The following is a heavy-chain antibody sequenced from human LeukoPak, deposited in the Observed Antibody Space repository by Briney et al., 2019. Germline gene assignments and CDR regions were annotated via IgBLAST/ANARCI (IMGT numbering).Heavy chain of an antibody. J-gene: IGHJ4*02. CDR1: GGSITTADFD. D-gene: IGHD1-26*01. CDR2: ISSSGKA. CDR3: ARFKGGTGFDY. Sequence: PSETLSLTCAVSGGSITTADFDWAWIRQPPGQGFEWIVTISSSGKAYYYPSLMSRVTISVDTSKNHFSLDVTSVTAADTGLFYCARFKGGTGFDYWGRGVLVIVS. V-gene: IGHV4-39*02.